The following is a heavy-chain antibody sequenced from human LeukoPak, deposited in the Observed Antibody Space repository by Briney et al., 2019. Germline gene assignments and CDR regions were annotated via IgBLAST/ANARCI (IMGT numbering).Heavy chain of an antibody. CDR2: ISYDGSNK. J-gene: IGHJ4*02. D-gene: IGHD6-19*01. Sequence: TGGSLRLSCAASGFTFSSYGMHWGRQAPGKGLEWVAVISYDGSNKNYADSVKGRFTISRDNYKNTLYLQMNSLRAEDTAVYYCAKVSSSGWYSYFDSWGQGTLVTVSS. CDR3: AKVSSSGWYSYFDS. CDR1: GFTFSSYG. V-gene: IGHV3-30*18.